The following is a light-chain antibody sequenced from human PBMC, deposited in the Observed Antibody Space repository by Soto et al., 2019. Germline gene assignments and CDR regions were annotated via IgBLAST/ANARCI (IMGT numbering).Light chain of an antibody. CDR2: GNS. Sequence: QSVLTQPPSVSGAPGQRVTISCTGSSSNIGAGYDVHWYQQLPGTAPKLLIYGNSNRPSGVPDRFSGSKSGTSASLAITGLQAEDEADYHCQSYDSSLSVNWVFGGGTKVTVL. CDR1: SSNIGAGYD. CDR3: QSYDSSLSVNWV. J-gene: IGLJ3*02. V-gene: IGLV1-40*01.